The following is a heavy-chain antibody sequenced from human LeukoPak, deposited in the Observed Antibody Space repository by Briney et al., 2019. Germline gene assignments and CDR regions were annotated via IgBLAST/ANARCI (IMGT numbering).Heavy chain of an antibody. CDR1: GFTFSSYG. Sequence: GGSLRLSCAASGFTFSSYGMHWVRQAPGKGLEWVAVISYDGSNKYYADSVKGRFTISRGNSKNTLYLQMNSLRAEDTAVYYCAKGPVRYIAVAGQGYFQHWGQGTLVTVSS. CDR2: ISYDGSNK. CDR3: AKGPVRYIAVAGQGYFQH. D-gene: IGHD6-19*01. V-gene: IGHV3-30*18. J-gene: IGHJ1*01.